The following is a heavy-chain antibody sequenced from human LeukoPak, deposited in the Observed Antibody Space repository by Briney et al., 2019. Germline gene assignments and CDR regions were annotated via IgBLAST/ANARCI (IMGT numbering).Heavy chain of an antibody. CDR3: ARIFRPYEFGEGGSFDY. J-gene: IGHJ4*02. D-gene: IGHD3-10*01. Sequence: GGSLRLSCAASGFTFSSYAMSWVRQAPGKGLEWVSAISGSGGSTYYADSVKGRFTISRDNSKNTLYLQMNSLRAEDTAVYYCARIFRPYEFGEGGSFDYWGQGTLVTVSS. CDR1: GFTFSSYA. CDR2: ISGSGGST. V-gene: IGHV3-23*01.